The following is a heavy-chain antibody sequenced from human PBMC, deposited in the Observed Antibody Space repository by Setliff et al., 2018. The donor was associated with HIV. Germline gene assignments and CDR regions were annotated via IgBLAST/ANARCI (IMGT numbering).Heavy chain of an antibody. J-gene: IGHJ4*02. Sequence: SETLSLTCAVSGYSISTAYYWGWIRQPPGKGLEWIGRVYHSGTTYYNPSLKRRVTISVDMSNNQFSLKVTSVTAADTAVYYCMRGRSITIFGVAYFDFWGQGTQVTVSS. V-gene: IGHV4-38-2*01. CDR3: MRGRSITIFGVAYFDF. CDR2: VYHSGTT. CDR1: GYSISTAYY. D-gene: IGHD3-3*01.